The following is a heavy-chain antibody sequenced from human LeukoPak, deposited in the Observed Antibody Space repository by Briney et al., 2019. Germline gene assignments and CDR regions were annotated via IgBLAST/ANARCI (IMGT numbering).Heavy chain of an antibody. CDR1: GGSISSYY. J-gene: IGHJ4*02. Sequence: SETLSLSCTVSGGSISSYYWSWIRQPPGKGLEWIGYIYYSGSTNYNPSLKSRVTISVDTSKNQFSLKLSSVTAADTAVYYCARMEYYYDSSGYYSHWGQGTLVTVSS. D-gene: IGHD3-22*01. CDR3: ARMEYYYDSSGYYSH. CDR2: IYYSGST. V-gene: IGHV4-59*01.